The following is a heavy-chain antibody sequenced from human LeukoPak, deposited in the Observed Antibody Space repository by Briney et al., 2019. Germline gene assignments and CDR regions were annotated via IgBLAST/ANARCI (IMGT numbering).Heavy chain of an antibody. CDR3: VGSFLAY. CDR2: INRNSDGGTT. D-gene: IGHD3-10*01. J-gene: IGHJ4*02. V-gene: IGHV3-15*01. Sequence: GGSLRLSCVVSGFTFSNAWMTWVREAPGKGLEWLGHINRNSDGGTTEYTAPVKGRFTISRDDSKDTLYLQMNSLKTEDTAVYYCVGSFLAYWGQGTLVTVSS. CDR1: GFTFSNAW.